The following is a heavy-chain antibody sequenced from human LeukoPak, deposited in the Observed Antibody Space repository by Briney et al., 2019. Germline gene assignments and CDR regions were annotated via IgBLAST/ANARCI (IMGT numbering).Heavy chain of an antibody. Sequence: SVKVSCKASGGTFSSYAISWVRQAPGQGLEWMGGIIPIFGTANYAQKFQGRVTITADESTSTAYMELSSLRSEDTAVYYCARGREDIVLLPGTKRKSYYMDVWGKGTTVTVSS. J-gene: IGHJ6*03. CDR3: ARGREDIVLLPGTKRKSYYMDV. D-gene: IGHD2-2*01. CDR2: IIPIFGTA. CDR1: GGTFSSYA. V-gene: IGHV1-69*13.